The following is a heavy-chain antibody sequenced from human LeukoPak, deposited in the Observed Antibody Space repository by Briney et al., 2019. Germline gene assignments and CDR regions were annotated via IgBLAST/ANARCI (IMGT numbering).Heavy chain of an antibody. Sequence: GGSLRLSCAASGFTFSSYAMHRVRQAPGKGLEYVSAISSNGGSTYYANSVKGRFTISRDNSKNTLYLQMGSLRAEDMAVYYCARVRGSGGAFDIWGQGTMVTVSS. J-gene: IGHJ3*02. CDR3: ARVRGSGGAFDI. CDR1: GFTFSSYA. V-gene: IGHV3-64*01. D-gene: IGHD3-10*01. CDR2: ISSNGGST.